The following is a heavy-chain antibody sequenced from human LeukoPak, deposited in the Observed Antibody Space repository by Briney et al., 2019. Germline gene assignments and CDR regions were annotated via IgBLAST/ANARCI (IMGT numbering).Heavy chain of an antibody. D-gene: IGHD3-16*02. CDR3: ARDALGYDYVWGSYRYSDY. CDR1: GYTFTSYG. V-gene: IGHV1-18*01. Sequence: APVKVSCKASGYTFTSYGISWVRQAPGQGLEWMGWISAYNGNTNYAQKLQGRVTMTTDTSTSTAYMELRSLRSDDTAVYYCARDALGYDYVWGSYRYSDYWGQGTLVTVSS. CDR2: ISAYNGNT. J-gene: IGHJ4*02.